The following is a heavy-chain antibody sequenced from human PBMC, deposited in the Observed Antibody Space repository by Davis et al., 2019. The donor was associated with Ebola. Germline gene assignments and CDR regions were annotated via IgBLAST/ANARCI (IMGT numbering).Heavy chain of an antibody. CDR2: ISYDGSNK. Sequence: GESLKISCAASGFTFSSYGMHWVRQAPGKGLEWVAVISYDGSNKYYAGSVKGRFTISRDNSKNTLYLQMNSLRAEDTAVYYCGKATVITGDYWGQGTLVTVSS. CDR3: GKATVITGDY. CDR1: GFTFSSYG. D-gene: IGHD4-17*01. V-gene: IGHV3-30*03. J-gene: IGHJ4*02.